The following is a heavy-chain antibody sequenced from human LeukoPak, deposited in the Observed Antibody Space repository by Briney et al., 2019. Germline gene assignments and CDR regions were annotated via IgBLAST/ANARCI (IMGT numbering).Heavy chain of an antibody. CDR1: GGSIGSHY. J-gene: IGHJ4*02. Sequence: PSETLSLTCTVSGGSIGSHYWSWIRQPPGKRLEWIGYVYYNGDTNYNPSLRSRVTISVDTSKNQFSLNMNSVTAADTALYYCAAESPGTFTAGFDFWGQGILVTVSS. CDR2: VYYNGDT. D-gene: IGHD3-10*01. CDR3: AAESPGTFTAGFDF. V-gene: IGHV4-59*11.